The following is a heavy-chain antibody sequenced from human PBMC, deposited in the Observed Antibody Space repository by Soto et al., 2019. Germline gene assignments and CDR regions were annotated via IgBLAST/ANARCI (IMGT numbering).Heavy chain of an antibody. CDR1: GGSISSYY. J-gene: IGHJ4*02. CDR3: ARNKYSGYDLDY. D-gene: IGHD5-12*01. Sequence: SETLSLTCTVSGGSISSYYWSWIRQPPGKGLEWIGYIYYSGSTNYNPSLKSRVTISVDTSKNQFSLKLSSVTAADTAVYYCARNKYSGYDLDYWGQGTLVTVSS. CDR2: IYYSGST. V-gene: IGHV4-59*01.